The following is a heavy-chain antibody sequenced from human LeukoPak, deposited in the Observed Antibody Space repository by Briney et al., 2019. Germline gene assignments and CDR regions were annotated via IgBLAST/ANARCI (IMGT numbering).Heavy chain of an antibody. CDR1: GFTFSSYG. Sequence: GGSLRLSCAASGFTFSSYGMHWVRQAPGKGLGWVAVISYDGSNKYYADSVKGRFTISRDNSKNTLYLQMNSLRAEDTAVYYCAKDPSTMTEYFQHWGQGTLVTVSS. V-gene: IGHV3-30*18. J-gene: IGHJ1*01. CDR2: ISYDGSNK. CDR3: AKDPSTMTEYFQH.